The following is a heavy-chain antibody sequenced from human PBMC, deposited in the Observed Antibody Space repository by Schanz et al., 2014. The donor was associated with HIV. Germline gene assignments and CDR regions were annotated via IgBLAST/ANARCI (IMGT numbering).Heavy chain of an antibody. Sequence: QVQLVQSGAEVRKPGSSVKVSCKASGGTFGSYAISWVRQAPGQGLEWMGGILPRSGTTNYAQKWQDRVTMTADKSTSTIYMELNSLRSEDTAVYYCARVLHLVLGNYGMDVWGQGTTVTVSS. J-gene: IGHJ6*02. CDR1: GGTFGSYA. CDR3: ARVLHLVLGNYGMDV. D-gene: IGHD6-13*01. CDR2: ILPRSGTT. V-gene: IGHV1-69*06.